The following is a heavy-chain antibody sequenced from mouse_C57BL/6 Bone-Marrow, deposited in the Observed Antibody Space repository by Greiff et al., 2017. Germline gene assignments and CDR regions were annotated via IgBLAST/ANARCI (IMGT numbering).Heavy chain of an antibody. CDR1: GYTFTSYW. CDR3: ARFGYD. CDR2: IDPSDSYT. D-gene: IGHD2-2*01. V-gene: IGHV1-69*01. Sequence: QVQLQQPGAELVLPGASVKLSCKASGYTFTSYWMHWVKQRPGQGLEWIGEIDPSDSYTNYNQKFKGKSTLTVDKSSSTAYMQLSSLTAEDSAVDYCARFGYDGGQGPLVTVSA. J-gene: IGHJ3*01.